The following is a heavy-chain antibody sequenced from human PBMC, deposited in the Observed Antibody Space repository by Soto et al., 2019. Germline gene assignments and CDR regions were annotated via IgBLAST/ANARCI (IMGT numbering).Heavy chain of an antibody. CDR3: AAHTQRGGNQDV. Sequence: ASEKAASKASGFTLTSSAVQCERQARGQRLEWIGWIVVGSGNTNYAQKFQARVTITRAMSTSTAYIELTSLRLEVTALYYSAAHTQRGGNQDVLDQGATGAAS. D-gene: IGHD2-15*01. J-gene: IGHJ6*02. V-gene: IGHV1-58*01. CDR2: IVVGSGNT. CDR1: GFTLTSSA.